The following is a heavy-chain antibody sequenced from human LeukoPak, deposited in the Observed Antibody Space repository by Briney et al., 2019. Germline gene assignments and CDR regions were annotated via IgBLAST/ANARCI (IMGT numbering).Heavy chain of an antibody. CDR1: GYSFTSYW. J-gene: IGHJ3*02. CDR2: IYPGDSDT. D-gene: IGHD3-3*01. V-gene: IGHV5-51*01. CDR3: ARQLNYDFWSGYYIGDAFDI. Sequence: GESLKISCKGSGYSFTSYWIGWVRQMPGKGLEWKGIIYPGDSDTRYSPSFQGQVTVSADKSISTAYLQWSSLKASDTAMYYCARQLNYDFWSGYYIGDAFDIWGQGTMVTVSS.